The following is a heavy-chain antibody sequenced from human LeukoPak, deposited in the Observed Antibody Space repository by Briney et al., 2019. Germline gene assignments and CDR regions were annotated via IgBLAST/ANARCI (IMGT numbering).Heavy chain of an antibody. Sequence: GGSLRLSCAASGLTVGINYMSWVRQAPGKGLEWVSFMYADGSTDYADSVKGRFTISRDNAKHTLYLQMNSLRAEDAAVYYCARKPDYYGADYWGQGTLVTVSS. D-gene: IGHD3-10*01. V-gene: IGHV3-53*01. CDR3: ARKPDYYGADY. J-gene: IGHJ4*02. CDR1: GLTVGINY. CDR2: MYADGST.